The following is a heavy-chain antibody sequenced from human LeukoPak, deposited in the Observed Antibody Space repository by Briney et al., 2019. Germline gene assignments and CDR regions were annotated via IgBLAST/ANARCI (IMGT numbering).Heavy chain of an antibody. CDR2: INHSGST. J-gene: IGHJ4*02. Sequence: SETLSLTCAVYGGSFSGYYWSWIRQPPGKGLEWIGEINHSGSTNYNPSLKSRITISVDTSKNQFSLKLSSVTAADTAVYYCARAVVVVAAAPFDYWGQXTLVTVSS. CDR1: GGSFSGYY. CDR3: ARAVVVVAAAPFDY. V-gene: IGHV4-34*01. D-gene: IGHD2-15*01.